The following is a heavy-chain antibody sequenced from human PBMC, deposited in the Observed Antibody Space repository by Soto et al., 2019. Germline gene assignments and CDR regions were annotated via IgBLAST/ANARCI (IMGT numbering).Heavy chain of an antibody. D-gene: IGHD3-3*01. CDR1: GGTFSSYA. Sequence: SVKVSCKASGGTFSSYAISWVRQAPGQGLEWMGGIIPIFGTANYAQKFQGRVTITADESTSTAYMELSSLRSEDTAVHYCARGGPITIFGVVINLASDINYYYYGMDVWGQGTTVTVSS. J-gene: IGHJ6*02. V-gene: IGHV1-69*13. CDR2: IIPIFGTA. CDR3: ARGGPITIFGVVINLASDINYYYYGMDV.